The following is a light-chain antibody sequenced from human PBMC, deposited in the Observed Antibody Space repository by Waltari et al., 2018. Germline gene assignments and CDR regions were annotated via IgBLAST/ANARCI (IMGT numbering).Light chain of an antibody. J-gene: IGKJ1*01. V-gene: IGKV1-5*01. CDR2: HAS. Sequence: DIQMTQSPSTLSASVGDRVTITCRASQSISTWLAWYQQRPGTAPKLLIYHASTLESGVPSRFSGSGVGTKFTLTISGLQPDDFATYYCQHYNRGSRPFGQGTKVEIK. CDR3: QHYNRGSRP. CDR1: QSISTW.